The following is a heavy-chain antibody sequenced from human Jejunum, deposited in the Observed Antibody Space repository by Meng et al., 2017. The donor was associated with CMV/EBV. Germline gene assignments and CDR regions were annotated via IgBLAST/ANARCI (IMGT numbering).Heavy chain of an antibody. CDR1: GGSLSSYY. J-gene: IGHJ3*02. CDR3: VRIGTTSRFGSFDI. D-gene: IGHD1-7*01. Sequence: VSGGSLSSYYWSYIRQPPGKGLEWIAYIYYSGSTNYNPSLRSRVIISVDTSKNQFSLKLSSVTAADTAVYYCVRIGTTSRFGSFDIWGQGTMVTVSS. CDR2: IYYSGST. V-gene: IGHV4-59*01.